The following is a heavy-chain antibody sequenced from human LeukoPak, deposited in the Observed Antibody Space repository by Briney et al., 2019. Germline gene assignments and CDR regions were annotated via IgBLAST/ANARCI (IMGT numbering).Heavy chain of an antibody. CDR1: GYTFTSYA. CDR3: ARVRVVAVAGTGISYYYYGMDV. CDR2: INTNTGNP. Sequence: ASVKVSCKASGYTFTSYAMNWVRQAPGQGLEWMGWINTNTGNPTYAQGFTGRFVFSLDTSVSTAYLQISSLKAEDTAVYYCARVRVVAVAGTGISYYYYGMDVWGQGTTVTVSS. V-gene: IGHV7-4-1*02. D-gene: IGHD6-19*01. J-gene: IGHJ6*02.